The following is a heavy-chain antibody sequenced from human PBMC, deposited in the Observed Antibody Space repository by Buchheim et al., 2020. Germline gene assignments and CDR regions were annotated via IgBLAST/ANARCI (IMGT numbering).Heavy chain of an antibody. CDR1: GLTFSSFS. CDR3: VTATANYFDY. Sequence: QVQLVESGGGVVQPGRSVRLSCAASGLTFSSFSMHWVRQAPGKGLEWVAFISYDGSNKYYVDSVKGRLTISRDISKNTLYFQMNSLRAEDTAVYYCVTATANYFDYWGQGTL. CDR2: ISYDGSNK. D-gene: IGHD2-21*02. V-gene: IGHV3-30*03. J-gene: IGHJ4*02.